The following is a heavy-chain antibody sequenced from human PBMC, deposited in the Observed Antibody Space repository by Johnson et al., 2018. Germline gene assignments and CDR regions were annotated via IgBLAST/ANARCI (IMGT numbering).Heavy chain of an antibody. V-gene: IGHV3-9*01. CDR3: TRRTGRDAFDV. J-gene: IGHJ3*01. CDR1: GFTFDDSA. CDR2: ITWNGGSL. D-gene: IGHD1-1*01. Sequence: VQLVQSGGGLVQXGRSLRLSCAASGFTFDDSAMHWVRQAPGKGLEWISGITWNGGSLGYADSVKGRFTISRDNAKNSLYLQRNSLRAEDTALYYCTRRTGRDAFDVWGQGTMVTVSS.